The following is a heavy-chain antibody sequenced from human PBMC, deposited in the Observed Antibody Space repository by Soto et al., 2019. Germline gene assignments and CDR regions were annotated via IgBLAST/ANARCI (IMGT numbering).Heavy chain of an antibody. CDR2: IYHSGST. CDR1: GGSISSSNW. V-gene: IGHV4-4*01. J-gene: IGHJ6*02. Sequence: QVQLQESGPGLVKPSGTLSLTCAVSGGSISSSNWWSWVRQPPGKGLEWIGEIYHSGSTNYNPSLNSRVTISVDKSKHQLSLKLNSVTAADTAVYCCARVVGGYYYGMEVWGQGTTVTVSS. CDR3: ARVVGGYYYGMEV. D-gene: IGHD2-2*01.